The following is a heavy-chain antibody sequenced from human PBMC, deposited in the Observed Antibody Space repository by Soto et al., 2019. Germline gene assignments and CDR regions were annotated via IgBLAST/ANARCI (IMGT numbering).Heavy chain of an antibody. Sequence: QVQLVESGGGVVQPGRSLRLSCAVSGFTVSTYGMHWVRQAPGKGLEWVAVISRDGGTKYYADSVKGRFTISRDNSRNKQFIEMKSLRGDAVAYYDCPGEVASGYWGQGTLVTVPS. V-gene: IGHV3-30*03. D-gene: IGHD2-21*01. CDR2: ISRDGGTK. J-gene: IGHJ4*02. CDR3: PGEVASGY. CDR1: GFTVSTYG.